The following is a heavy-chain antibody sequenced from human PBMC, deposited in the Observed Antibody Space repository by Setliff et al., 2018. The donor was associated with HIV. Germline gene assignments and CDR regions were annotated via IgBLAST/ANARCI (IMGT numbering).Heavy chain of an antibody. Sequence: SLKISCRGFGYSFGGYWLGWVRQKPGKGLEWMGIIFPADSDTRVSPSFQGQVSISADRSTYAAFLQWTSLKASDTGMYFCARHRVDTSMLVVKSPGAFDLWGQGTLVTVSS. CDR2: IFPADSDT. CDR1: GYSFGGYW. V-gene: IGHV5-51*01. D-gene: IGHD3-22*01. J-gene: IGHJ3*01. CDR3: ARHRVDTSMLVVKSPGAFDL.